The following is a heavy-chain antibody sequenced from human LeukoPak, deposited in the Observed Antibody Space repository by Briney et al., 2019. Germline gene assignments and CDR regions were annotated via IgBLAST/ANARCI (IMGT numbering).Heavy chain of an antibody. Sequence: SETLSLTCTVSGDSISTYYWSWIRQPAGKGLEWIGRIYVSGSTNYNPSLKSRVTMSVDTSKNQLSLKLSSVTAADTAVYYCAKVLKNIGVGGAFDIWGKGKMATVS. J-gene: IGHJ3*02. V-gene: IGHV4-4*07. D-gene: IGHD2-21*01. CDR2: IYVSGST. CDR3: AKVLKNIGVGGAFDI. CDR1: GDSISTYY.